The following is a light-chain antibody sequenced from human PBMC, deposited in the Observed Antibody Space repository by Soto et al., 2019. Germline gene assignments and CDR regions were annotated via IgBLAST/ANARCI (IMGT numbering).Light chain of an antibody. CDR1: QSISKY. V-gene: IGKV1-39*01. Sequence: DIQMTQSPSSLSASVGDRVTITCRASQSISKYVNWYQHKPGKAPTVMIHAASSLQSGVPSRFSGSGSGEDFFLTISSLQPEDFAVYYCQQSHSKLLTVGGGTKVDIK. J-gene: IGKJ4*01. CDR3: QQSHSKLLT. CDR2: AAS.